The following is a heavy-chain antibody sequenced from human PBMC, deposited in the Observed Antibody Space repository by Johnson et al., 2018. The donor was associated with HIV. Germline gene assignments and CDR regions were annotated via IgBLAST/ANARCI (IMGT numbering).Heavy chain of an antibody. J-gene: IGHJ3*02. V-gene: IGHV3-7*05. D-gene: IGHD6-6*01. Sequence: VQLVESGGGLVQPGGSLRLSCVGSGFSFNKYWMSWVRQAPGKGLEWVANIKQDGSEKYYVDSVKGRFTISKDNAKNSLYLQMNSLRAEDTAVYYCARGGQLVLDAFDIWGQGTMVTFSS. CDR1: GFSFNKYW. CDR3: ARGGQLVLDAFDI. CDR2: IKQDGSEK.